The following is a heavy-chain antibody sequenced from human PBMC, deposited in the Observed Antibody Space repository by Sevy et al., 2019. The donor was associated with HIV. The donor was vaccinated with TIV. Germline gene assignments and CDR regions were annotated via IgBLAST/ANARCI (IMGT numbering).Heavy chain of an antibody. CDR1: GVSVSSDTYY. D-gene: IGHD3-22*01. V-gene: IGHV4-61*01. J-gene: IGHJ4*02. CDR2: VYHTGST. Sequence: SGTLSLTCAVSGVSVSSDTYYWSWLRQPPGKGLEWIGYVYHTGSTNYGPSFKSLVTISVDKFKNKFSLMQISVAAADTTVYYCGREACFFDRSGYYWDYWGQGALVTVSS. CDR3: GREACFFDRSGYYWDY.